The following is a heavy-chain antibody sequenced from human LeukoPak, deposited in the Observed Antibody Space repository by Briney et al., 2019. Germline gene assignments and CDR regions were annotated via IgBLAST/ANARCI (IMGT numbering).Heavy chain of an antibody. J-gene: IGHJ3*02. D-gene: IGHD3-3*01. Sequence: PSETLSLTCAAYGGSFSGYYWSWIRQPPGKGLEWIGEINHSGSTNYNPSLKSRVTISVDTSKNQFSLKLSSVTAADTAVYYCARQRYDFWSGPDAFDIWGQGTMVTVSS. CDR2: INHSGST. CDR1: GGSFSGYY. CDR3: ARQRYDFWSGPDAFDI. V-gene: IGHV4-34*01.